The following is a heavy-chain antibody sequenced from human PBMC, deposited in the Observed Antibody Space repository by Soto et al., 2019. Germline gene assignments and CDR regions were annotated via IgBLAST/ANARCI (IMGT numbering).Heavy chain of an antibody. CDR2: INAGNGNT. CDR3: ARAGFCSTTSCSDAFDI. V-gene: IGHV1-3*01. D-gene: IGHD2-2*01. J-gene: IGHJ3*02. CDR1: GYTFTNYA. Sequence: QVQLVQSGAEVKKPGASVKVSCKASGYTFTNYAMHWVRQAPVQRPEWMGWINAGNGNTKFSQRFQGRVTITRDTSANIAYMELSSLTSEDTAVYYCARAGFCSTTSCSDAFDIWGQGTMVTVSS.